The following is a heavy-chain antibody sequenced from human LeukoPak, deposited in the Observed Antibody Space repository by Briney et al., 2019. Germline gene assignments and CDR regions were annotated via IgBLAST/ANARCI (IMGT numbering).Heavy chain of an antibody. CDR2: INAGNGNT. Sequence: ASVKVSCKASGYTFISYAMHWVRQAPGQRLEWMGWINAGNGNTKYSQKFQGRVTITRDTSASTAYMELSSLRSEDTAVYYCARASSMVRVYFQHWGQGTLVTVSS. V-gene: IGHV1-3*01. J-gene: IGHJ1*01. CDR1: GYTFISYA. D-gene: IGHD3-10*01. CDR3: ARASSMVRVYFQH.